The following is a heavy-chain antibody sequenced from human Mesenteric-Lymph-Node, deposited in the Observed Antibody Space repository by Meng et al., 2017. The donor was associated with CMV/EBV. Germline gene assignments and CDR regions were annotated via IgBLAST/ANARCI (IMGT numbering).Heavy chain of an antibody. V-gene: IGHV3-7*02. CDR3: ATDPIHYFDSSGYYPDY. J-gene: IGHJ4*02. D-gene: IGHD3-22*01. CDR2: IKQDGSTK. CDR1: GFPLKSYD. Sequence: GESLKISCAVSGFPLKSYDMHWVRQITGKGLEWVADIKQDGSTKYYVDSVKGRFTISRDNAKNSLYLQMNSLRAEDTAVYYCATDPIHYFDSSGYYPDYRGQGTLVTVSS.